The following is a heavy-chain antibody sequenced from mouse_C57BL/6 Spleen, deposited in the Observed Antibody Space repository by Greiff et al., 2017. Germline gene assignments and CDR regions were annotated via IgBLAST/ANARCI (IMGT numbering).Heavy chain of an antibody. J-gene: IGHJ2*01. V-gene: IGHV1-59*01. Sequence: VQLQQPGAELVRPGTSVKLSCKASGYTFTSYWMHWVKQRPGQGLEWIGVIDPSDSYTNYNQKFKGKATLTVDTSSSTAYMQLSSLTSADSAVYYCAGLGDYWGQGTTLTVSS. D-gene: IGHD4-1*01. CDR2: IDPSDSYT. CDR1: GYTFTSYW. CDR3: AGLGDY.